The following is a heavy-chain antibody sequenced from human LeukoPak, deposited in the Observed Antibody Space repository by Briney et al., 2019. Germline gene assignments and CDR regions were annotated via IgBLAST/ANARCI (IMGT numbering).Heavy chain of an antibody. D-gene: IGHD2-15*01. CDR3: ARTIKVVPATTLFDF. CDR2: ISSGSSYI. J-gene: IGHJ4*02. V-gene: IGHV3-21*01. CDR1: GFTFSSYS. Sequence: GGSLRLPCAASGFTFSSYSMNWVRQAPGKGLEWVSSISSGSSYIYYADSMKGRFTISRDNAKNSLYLQMNSLRAEDTAVYYCARTIKVVPATTLFDFWGQGTLVTVSS.